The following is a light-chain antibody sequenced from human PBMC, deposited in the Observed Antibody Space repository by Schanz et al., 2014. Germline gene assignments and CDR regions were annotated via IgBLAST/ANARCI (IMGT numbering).Light chain of an antibody. J-gene: IGLJ2*01. CDR3: CSYAGDISLML. Sequence: QSALTQPASVSGSPGQSITISCTGSSSDVGKYNLVSWYQQHPGNAPKLLIFEGTQRPSGVSNRFSGSKSGNTDSLTISGLQAEDEADYYCCSYAGDISLMLFGGGTKLTVL. V-gene: IGLV2-23*03. CDR2: EGT. CDR1: SSDVGKYNL.